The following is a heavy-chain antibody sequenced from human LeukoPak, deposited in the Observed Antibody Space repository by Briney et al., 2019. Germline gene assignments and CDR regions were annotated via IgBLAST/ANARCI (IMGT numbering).Heavy chain of an antibody. J-gene: IGHJ3*02. CDR2: INPNSGGT. CDR3: ARARIGYCSSTSCRDAFDI. Sequence: ASVKVSCKASGYTFTGYYMHWMRQAPGQGLEWMGWINPNSGGTNYAQKFQGRVTMTRDTSISTAYMELSRLRSDDTAVYYCARARIGYCSSTSCRDAFDIWGQGTMVTVSS. D-gene: IGHD2-2*01. CDR1: GYTFTGYY. V-gene: IGHV1-2*02.